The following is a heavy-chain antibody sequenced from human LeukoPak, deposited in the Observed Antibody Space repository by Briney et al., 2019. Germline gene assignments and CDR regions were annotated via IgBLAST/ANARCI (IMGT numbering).Heavy chain of an antibody. CDR1: GYTFTSHD. CDR3: ARGYSPSIRTTGNDY. CDR2: MNPNSGNS. J-gene: IGHJ4*02. D-gene: IGHD1-1*01. V-gene: IGHV1-8*01. Sequence: ASVKVSCKASGYTFTSHDINWARQATGQGLEWMGWMNPNSGNSGYAQKFQGRVIMTRDTSISTAYMELHSLRSEDTAVYYCARGYSPSIRTTGNDYWGQGTLVTVSS.